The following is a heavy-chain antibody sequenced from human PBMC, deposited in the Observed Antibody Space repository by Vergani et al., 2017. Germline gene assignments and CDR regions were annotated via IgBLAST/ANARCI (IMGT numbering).Heavy chain of an antibody. CDR3: TKGSRGYTGYFFDY. CDR2: VSGSSATP. CDR1: GFSFPGYA. Sequence: EVQLVESGGGLVQPGGSLRLSCAASGFSFPGYAMSWVRQAQGKGLEWVSSVSGSSATPYYADSVKGRFIISRDNSKNTLHLQMNSLRADDTAVYYCTKGSRGYTGYFFDYWGQGTLATVSS. J-gene: IGHJ4*02. D-gene: IGHD5-12*01. V-gene: IGHV3-23*04.